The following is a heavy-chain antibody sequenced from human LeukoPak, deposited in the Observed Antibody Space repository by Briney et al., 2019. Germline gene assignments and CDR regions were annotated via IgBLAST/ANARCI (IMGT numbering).Heavy chain of an antibody. CDR2: INPNSGGT. CDR3: ARDLQWPDAFDI. V-gene: IGHV1-2*02. Sequence: ASVKVSCKASGYTFTGYYMHWVRQAPGQGREWMGWINPNSGGTNYAQKFQGRVTMTRDTSISTAYMELSRLRSDDTAVYYCARDLQWPDAFDIWGQGTMVTASS. J-gene: IGHJ3*02. D-gene: IGHD6-19*01. CDR1: GYTFTGYY.